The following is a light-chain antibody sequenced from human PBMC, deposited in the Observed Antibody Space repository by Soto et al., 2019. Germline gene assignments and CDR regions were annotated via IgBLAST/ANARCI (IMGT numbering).Light chain of an antibody. CDR1: QSISSY. V-gene: IGKV1-39*01. CDR3: QQSYSTPLT. J-gene: IGKJ3*01. CDR2: AAS. Sequence: DIQMTQSPSSLSASVGDRVTITCRASQSISSYLNWYQQKPGKAPKLLIYAASSLQSGVPSRFSGSRSGTDFTLTISSLQPEDFATYYSQQSYSTPLTFGPGTKVDIK.